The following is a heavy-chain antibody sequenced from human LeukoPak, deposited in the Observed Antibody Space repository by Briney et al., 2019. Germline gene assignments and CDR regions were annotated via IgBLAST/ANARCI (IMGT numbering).Heavy chain of an antibody. CDR1: GFTFDDYG. D-gene: IGHD7-27*01. CDR2: INWNGGST. Sequence: GGSLRLSCAASGFTFDDYGMSWVRQAPGKGLEWVSGINWNGGSTGYADSVKGRFTISRDNAKNSLYLQMNSLRAEDTALYYCARDKGDMGIDYFDYWGQGTLVTVSS. V-gene: IGHV3-20*04. J-gene: IGHJ4*02. CDR3: ARDKGDMGIDYFDY.